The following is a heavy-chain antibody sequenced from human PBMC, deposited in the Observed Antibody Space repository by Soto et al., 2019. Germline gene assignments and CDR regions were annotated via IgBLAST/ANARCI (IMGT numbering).Heavy chain of an antibody. J-gene: IGHJ6*02. Sequence: ASVKVSCKVSGYTLTELSMHWVRQAPGKGLEWMGGFYPEDGETIYAQKFQGRVTMTEDTSTDTAYMALSSLRSEDTAVYSCATISIVVVPAAIRPTPPYYYYGMDVWGQGTTVTVSS. V-gene: IGHV1-24*01. CDR3: ATISIVVVPAAIRPTPPYYYYGMDV. D-gene: IGHD2-2*02. CDR1: GYTLTELS. CDR2: FYPEDGET.